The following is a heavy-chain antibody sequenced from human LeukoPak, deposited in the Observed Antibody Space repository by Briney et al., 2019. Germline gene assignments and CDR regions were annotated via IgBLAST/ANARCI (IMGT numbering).Heavy chain of an antibody. D-gene: IGHD3-22*01. J-gene: IGHJ4*02. V-gene: IGHV4-4*07. CDR2: IYITGST. Sequence: SETLSLTCTVSGGSITSYYWSWIRQSAGKGLEWIGRIYITGSTTYNPSLKSRVTMSLDTSKNQFSLKLSSVTAADTAVYYCARDLGHYDSSGYSGDYWGQGTLVTVSS. CDR3: ARDLGHYDSSGYSGDY. CDR1: GGSITSYY.